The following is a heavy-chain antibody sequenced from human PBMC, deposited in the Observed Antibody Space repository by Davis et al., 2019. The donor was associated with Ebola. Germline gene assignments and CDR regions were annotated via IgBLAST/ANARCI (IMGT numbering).Heavy chain of an antibody. Sequence: ASVKVSCKASGYTFTNYYMFWVRQALGQGLECMGTINPSSGSTRYAQKFQGRVSMTRDTSISTAYMELSSLRSEDTAVYYCARGRYSLDYWGQGALVTVSS. CDR3: ARGRYSLDY. CDR1: GYTFTNYY. V-gene: IGHV1-46*01. J-gene: IGHJ4*02. CDR2: INPSSGST. D-gene: IGHD1-14*01.